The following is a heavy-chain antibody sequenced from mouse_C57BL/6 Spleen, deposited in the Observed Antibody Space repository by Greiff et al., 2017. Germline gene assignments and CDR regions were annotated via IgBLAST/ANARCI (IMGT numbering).Heavy chain of an antibody. J-gene: IGHJ4*01. CDR2: ISSGSSTI. CDR3: ARGTMNAMDY. D-gene: IGHD2-4*01. V-gene: IGHV5-17*01. Sequence: EVKLVESGGGLVKPGGSLKLSCAASGFTFSDYGMHWVRQAPEKGLEWVAYISSGSSTIYYADTVKGRFTISRDNAKNTLFLQMTSLRSEDTAMYYCARGTMNAMDYWGQGTSVTGSS. CDR1: GFTFSDYG.